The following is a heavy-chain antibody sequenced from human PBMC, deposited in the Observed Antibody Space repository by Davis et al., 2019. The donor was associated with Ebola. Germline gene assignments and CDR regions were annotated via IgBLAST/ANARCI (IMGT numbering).Heavy chain of an antibody. Sequence: ASVKVSCKVSGYTLTEFSMHWVRQAPGQGLEWMGGFDPEDGETIYAQKLQGRVTMTEDTPTDTAYMELSSLRSEDTAVYYCATERVGRFGESYFDQWGQGTLVTVSS. CDR1: GYTLTEFS. D-gene: IGHD3-10*01. CDR2: FDPEDGET. V-gene: IGHV1-24*01. CDR3: ATERVGRFGESYFDQ. J-gene: IGHJ4*02.